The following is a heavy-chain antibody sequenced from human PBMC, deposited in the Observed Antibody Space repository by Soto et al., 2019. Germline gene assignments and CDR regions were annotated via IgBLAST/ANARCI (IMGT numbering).Heavy chain of an antibody. V-gene: IGHV4-59*01. CDR2: ISDSGRV. CDR1: GGSISTYF. D-gene: IGHD6-13*01. CDR3: ARDRIAADGTEVSFDF. Sequence: QVQLQESGPGLVKPSETLSLTCTVSGGSISTYFWNWHQQPPGKGLEWIAYISDSGRVSYNPSLKNRVTLSLDASKNRFALRLNSVTAADTAVYYCARDRIAADGTEVSFDFWGQGTMVTVSS. J-gene: IGHJ3*01.